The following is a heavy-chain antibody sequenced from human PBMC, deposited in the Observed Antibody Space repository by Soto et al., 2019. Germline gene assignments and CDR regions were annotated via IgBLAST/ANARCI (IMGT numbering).Heavy chain of an antibody. D-gene: IGHD6-13*01. V-gene: IGHV3-15*01. Sequence: GGSLRLSCAASGFTFSNAWMSWVRQAPGKGLEWVGRIKSKTDGGTTDYAAPVKGRFTISRDDSKNTLYLQMNSLKTEDTAVYYCTTDIGDIIAAADTDAFDIWGQGTMVTVSS. J-gene: IGHJ3*02. CDR1: GFTFSNAW. CDR2: IKSKTDGGTT. CDR3: TTDIGDIIAAADTDAFDI.